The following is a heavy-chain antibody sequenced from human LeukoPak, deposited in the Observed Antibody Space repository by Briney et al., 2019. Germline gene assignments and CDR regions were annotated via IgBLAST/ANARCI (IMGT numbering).Heavy chain of an antibody. J-gene: IGHJ4*02. V-gene: IGHV3-7*03. CDR2: IHQDGSEK. CDR3: ARDYWGRNCGSGSCYEDY. D-gene: IGHD2-15*01. CDR1: GFTFSSYW. Sequence: GGSLRLSCAASGFTFSSYWMSWVRQAPGKGLEWVANIHQDGSEKYYVGSVKGRFTISRDNAKNSLYLQMSSLRAEGTAVYYCARDYWGRNCGSGSCYEDYWGQGTLVTVSS.